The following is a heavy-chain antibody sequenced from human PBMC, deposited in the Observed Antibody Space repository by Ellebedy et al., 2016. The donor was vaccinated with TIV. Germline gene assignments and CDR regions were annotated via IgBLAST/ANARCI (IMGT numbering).Heavy chain of an antibody. CDR2: INQYSGGT. D-gene: IGHD2-21*01. CDR1: GYTFTGYF. CDR3: ARDVGRYGCGGCVD. J-gene: IGHJ4*02. Sequence: AASVKVSCQASGYTFTGYFIHWVRQAPGQGLEGKGWINQYSGGTNYAQKFQGRVTMTRDTSISTAYMELGRLKSDDTAVYYCARDVGRYGCGGCVDWGQGTLFTVSS. V-gene: IGHV1-2*02.